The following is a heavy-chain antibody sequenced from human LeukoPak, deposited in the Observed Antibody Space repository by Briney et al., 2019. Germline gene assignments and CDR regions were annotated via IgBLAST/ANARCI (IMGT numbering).Heavy chain of an antibody. Sequence: ASVKVSCKASGYTFTSYGISWVRQAPGQGLEWMGWISAYNGNTNYAQKLQGRVTMTTDTSTSTAYMELRSLRSDDTAVYYCARAYSSGWYRYYFDHWGQGTLVTVSS. D-gene: IGHD6-19*01. J-gene: IGHJ4*02. V-gene: IGHV1-18*01. CDR1: GYTFTSYG. CDR3: ARAYSSGWYRYYFDH. CDR2: ISAYNGNT.